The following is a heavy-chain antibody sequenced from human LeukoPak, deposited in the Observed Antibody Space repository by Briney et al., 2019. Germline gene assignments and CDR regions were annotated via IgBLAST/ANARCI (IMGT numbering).Heavy chain of an antibody. CDR1: GFTVSSNY. V-gene: IGHV3-53*01. CDR2: IYSGGST. D-gene: IGHD6-13*01. CDR3: AKSGIAAAGLFDY. J-gene: IGHJ4*02. Sequence: GGSLRLSCAASGFTVSSNYMSWVRQAPGKGLEWVSVIYSGGSTYYADSVKGRFTISRDNSKNTLYLQMNSLRAEDTAVYYCAKSGIAAAGLFDYWGQGTLVTVSS.